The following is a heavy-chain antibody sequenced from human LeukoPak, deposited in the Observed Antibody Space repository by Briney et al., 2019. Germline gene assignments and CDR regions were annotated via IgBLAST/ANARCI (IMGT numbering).Heavy chain of an antibody. Sequence: SETLSLTCSVSGGSITSYYWSWIRQPPGKGLEWIGYIYYSGSTNYNPSLKSRVTISVDTSKNQFSLKLSSVTAADTAVYYCARDRGGYYYDSSGYYPIDYWGQGTLVTVSS. V-gene: IGHV4-59*01. CDR3: ARDRGGYYYDSSGYYPIDY. J-gene: IGHJ4*02. D-gene: IGHD3-22*01. CDR2: IYYSGST. CDR1: GGSITSYY.